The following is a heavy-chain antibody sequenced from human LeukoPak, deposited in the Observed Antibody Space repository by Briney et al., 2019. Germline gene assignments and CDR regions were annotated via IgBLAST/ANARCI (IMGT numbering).Heavy chain of an antibody. Sequence: PSETLSLTCAVYGGSFSGYYWSWIRQPPGKGLEWIGEINHSGSTNYNPSLKSRVTISVDTSKNQFSLKLSSVTAADTAVYYCARGNPAYYYDSSGYYYDRGFDYWGQGTLVTVSS. D-gene: IGHD3-22*01. V-gene: IGHV4-34*01. CDR1: GGSFSGYY. CDR2: INHSGST. J-gene: IGHJ4*02. CDR3: ARGNPAYYYDSSGYYYDRGFDY.